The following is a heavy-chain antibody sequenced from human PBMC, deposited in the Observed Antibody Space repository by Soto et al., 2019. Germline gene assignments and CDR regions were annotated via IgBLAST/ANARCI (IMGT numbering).Heavy chain of an antibody. J-gene: IGHJ6*02. V-gene: IGHV1-2*02. CDR2: VSPLSGDT. CDR3: AREFDSGDLGLDL. CDR1: GYTFGTYY. D-gene: IGHD2-21*01. Sequence: QVHLVQSGPEVKTPGASVRVSCKSSGYTFGTYYIHWIRQAPGQRPEWMRWVSPLSGDTSIAQRFQGRLMLTTDASINTGFMELRWLSSGDTALYFCAREFDSGDLGLDLWGQGTTVSV.